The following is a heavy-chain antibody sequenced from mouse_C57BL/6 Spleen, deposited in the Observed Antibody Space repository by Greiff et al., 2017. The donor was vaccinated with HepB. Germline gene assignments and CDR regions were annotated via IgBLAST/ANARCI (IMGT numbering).Heavy chain of an antibody. CDR2: IYPGDGDT. CDR3: AGYYYGSSWGYYAMDY. D-gene: IGHD1-1*01. V-gene: IGHV1-82*01. Sequence: QVQLQQSGPELVKPGASVKISCKASGYAFSSSWMNWVKQRPGKGLEWIGRIYPGDGDTNYNGKFKGKATLTADKSSSTAYMQLSSLTSEDSAVYFCAGYYYGSSWGYYAMDYWGQGTSVTVSS. CDR1: GYAFSSSW. J-gene: IGHJ4*01.